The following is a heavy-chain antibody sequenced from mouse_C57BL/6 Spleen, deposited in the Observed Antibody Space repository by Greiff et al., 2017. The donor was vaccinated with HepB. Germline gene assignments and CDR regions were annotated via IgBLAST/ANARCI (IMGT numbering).Heavy chain of an antibody. CDR1: GYSFTGYY. V-gene: IGHV1-42*01. Sequence: EVQLQQSGPELVKPGASVKISCKASGYSFTGYYMNWVKQSPEKSLEWIGEINPSTGGTTYNQKFKAKATLTVDKSSSTAYMQLKSLTSEDSAVYYCARPQHYYGSSPFDYWGQGTTLTVSS. D-gene: IGHD1-1*01. J-gene: IGHJ2*01. CDR2: INPSTGGT. CDR3: ARPQHYYGSSPFDY.